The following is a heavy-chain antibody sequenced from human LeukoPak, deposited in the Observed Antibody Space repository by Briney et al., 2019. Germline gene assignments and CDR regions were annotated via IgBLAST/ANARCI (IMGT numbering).Heavy chain of an antibody. V-gene: IGHV3-9*01. D-gene: IGHD3-10*01. CDR3: AKDMAYYGSGSHFDY. J-gene: IGHJ4*02. Sequence: GRSLRLSCAASGFTFDDYAMHWVRQAPGKGLEWVSGISWNSGSIGYADSVKGRFTISRDNAKNSLYPQMNSLRAEDTALYYCAKDMAYYGSGSHFDYWGQGTLVTVSS. CDR1: GFTFDDYA. CDR2: ISWNSGSI.